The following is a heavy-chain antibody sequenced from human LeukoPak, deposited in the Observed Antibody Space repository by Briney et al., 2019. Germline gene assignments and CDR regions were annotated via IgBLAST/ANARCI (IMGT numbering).Heavy chain of an antibody. D-gene: IGHD3-22*01. CDR1: GFTFSSYE. CDR2: ISSSGSTI. J-gene: IGHJ6*04. Sequence: PGGSLRLSCAASGFTFSSYEMNWVHQAPGKGLEWVSYISSSGSTIYYADSVKGRFTISRDNAKNSLYLQMNSLRAEDTAVYYCAELGITMIEGVWGKGTTVTISS. CDR3: AELGITMIEGV. V-gene: IGHV3-48*03.